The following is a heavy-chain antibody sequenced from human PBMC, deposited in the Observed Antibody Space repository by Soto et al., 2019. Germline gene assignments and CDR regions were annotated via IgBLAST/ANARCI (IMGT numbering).Heavy chain of an antibody. CDR3: ARESEDLTSNFDY. J-gene: IGHJ4*02. CDR2: ISSTTNYI. CDR1: GFTFTRYS. Sequence: GGSLRLSCVASGFTFTRYSMNWVRQAPGKGLEWVSSISSTTNYIYYGDSMKGRFTISRDNAKNSLYLEMNSLRAEDTAVYYCARESEDLTSNFDYWGQGTLVTVSS. V-gene: IGHV3-21*06.